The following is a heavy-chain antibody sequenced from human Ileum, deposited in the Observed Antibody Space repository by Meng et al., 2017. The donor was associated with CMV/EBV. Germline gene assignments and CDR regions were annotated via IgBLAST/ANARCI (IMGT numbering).Heavy chain of an antibody. Sequence: SGPTLVKPTETLTLTCTVSGFSLTNARMGVSWNRQPPGKALEWLAHIFSNDEKSYSTSLKTRLTISKDTSKSQVVLTMTNMDPVDTATYYCARIASYYGSGTYAPWFAPWGQGTLVTVSS. CDR3: ARIASYYGSGTYAPWFAP. J-gene: IGHJ5*02. D-gene: IGHD3-10*01. CDR1: GFSLTNARMG. CDR2: IFSNDEK. V-gene: IGHV2-26*01.